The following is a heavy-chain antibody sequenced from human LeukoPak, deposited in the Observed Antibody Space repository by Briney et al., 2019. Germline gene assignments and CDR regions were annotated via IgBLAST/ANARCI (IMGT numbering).Heavy chain of an antibody. CDR2: INPNSGGT. Sequence: ASVKVSCKASGYTFTGYYMHWVRQAPGQGLEWMGWINPNSGGTNYAQKFQGRDTMTRDTSISSAYMELSRLRSDDTAVYYCARLAQEMATINVYFDYWGQGTLVTVSS. D-gene: IGHD5-24*01. V-gene: IGHV1-2*02. CDR1: GYTFTGYY. J-gene: IGHJ4*02. CDR3: ARLAQEMATINVYFDY.